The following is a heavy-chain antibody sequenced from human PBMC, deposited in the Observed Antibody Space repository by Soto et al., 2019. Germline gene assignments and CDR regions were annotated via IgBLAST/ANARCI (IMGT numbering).Heavy chain of an antibody. V-gene: IGHV3-13*01. CDR1: GFTFSSYD. D-gene: IGHD4-17*01. J-gene: IGHJ6*03. CDR3: ARVGYTVTTGYYYYYMDV. CDR2: IGTAGDT. Sequence: GGSLRLSCAASGFTFSSYDMHWVRQATGKGLEWVSAIGTAGDTYYPGSVKGRFTISGENAKNSLYLQMNSLRAGDTAVYYCARVGYTVTTGYYYYYMDVWGKGTTVTVSS.